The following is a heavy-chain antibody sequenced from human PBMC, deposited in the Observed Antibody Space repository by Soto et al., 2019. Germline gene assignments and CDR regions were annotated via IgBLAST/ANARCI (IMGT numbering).Heavy chain of an antibody. CDR1: GGTFSSYA. V-gene: IGHV1-69*13. CDR2: IIPIFGTA. CDR3: ARDTYYYGSGSYYNWFDP. J-gene: IGHJ5*02. Sequence: SVKVSFKASGGTFSSYAISWLRQAPGQGLEWMGGIIPIFGTANYAQKFQGRVTITADESTSTAYMELSSLRSEDTAVYYCARDTYYYGSGSYYNWFDPWGQGTLVTVSS. D-gene: IGHD3-10*01.